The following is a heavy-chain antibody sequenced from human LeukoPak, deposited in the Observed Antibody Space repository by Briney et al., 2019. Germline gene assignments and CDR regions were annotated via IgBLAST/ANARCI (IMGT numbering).Heavy chain of an antibody. V-gene: IGHV1-8*01. CDR1: GYTFTSYD. Sequence: ASVKVSCKAPGYTFTSYDINWVRQATGQGLEWMGWMNPNSGNTGYAQKFQGRVTMTRNTSISTAYMELSSLRSEDTAVYYCARGFHYYGSGSYEYYFDYWGQGTLVTVSS. J-gene: IGHJ4*02. CDR3: ARGFHYYGSGSYEYYFDY. D-gene: IGHD3-10*01. CDR2: MNPNSGNT.